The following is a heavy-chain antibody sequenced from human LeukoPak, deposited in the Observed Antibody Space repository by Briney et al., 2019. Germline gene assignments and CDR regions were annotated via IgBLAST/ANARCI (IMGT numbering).Heavy chain of an antibody. CDR2: IYPGDSDT. Sequence: GESLKISCKGSGXSFRNYWIGWVRQMPGKGLEWMGIIYPGDSDTRYSPSFQGQVTISADKSISTAYLQWSSLKASDTAMYYCARSLSSSWFRFDYWGQGTVVTVSS. J-gene: IGHJ4*02. CDR3: ARSLSSSWFRFDY. V-gene: IGHV5-51*01. D-gene: IGHD6-13*01. CDR1: GXSFRNYW.